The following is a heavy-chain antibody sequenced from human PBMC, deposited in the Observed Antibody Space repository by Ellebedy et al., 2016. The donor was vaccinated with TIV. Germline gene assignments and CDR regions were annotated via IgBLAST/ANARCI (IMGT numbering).Heavy chain of an antibody. J-gene: IGHJ6*02. CDR1: GFTFSNAW. CDR3: AKDRDRDYYYYYGMDV. Sequence: SLKISCAASGFTFSNAWMNWVRQAPGKGLEWVSGISWNSGSIGYADSVKGRFTISRDNAKNSLYLQMNSLRAEDTALYYCAKDRDRDYYYYYGMDVWGQGTTVTVSS. CDR2: ISWNSGSI. D-gene: IGHD3-10*01. V-gene: IGHV3-9*01.